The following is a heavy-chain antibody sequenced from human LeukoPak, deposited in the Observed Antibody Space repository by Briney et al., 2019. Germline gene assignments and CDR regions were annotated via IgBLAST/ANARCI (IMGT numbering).Heavy chain of an antibody. V-gene: IGHV3-23*01. J-gene: IGHJ3*02. Sequence: PGGTLRLSCAASGFTFSSYGMSWVRQAPGKGLEWVSAISGSGGSTYYAASVKGRFTISRDNAKNALYLQMNSLKAEDTALYYCARKLKTGTTEGAFDIWGQGTMVTVSS. CDR2: ISGSGGST. D-gene: IGHD1-7*01. CDR3: ARKLKTGTTEGAFDI. CDR1: GFTFSSYG.